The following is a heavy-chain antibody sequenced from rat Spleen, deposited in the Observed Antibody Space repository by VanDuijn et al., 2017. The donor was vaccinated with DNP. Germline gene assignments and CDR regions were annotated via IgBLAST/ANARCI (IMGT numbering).Heavy chain of an antibody. CDR3: ASGGAGIWFAY. V-gene: IGHV3-1*01. D-gene: IGHD4-2*01. J-gene: IGHJ3*01. Sequence: EVQLQESGSGLVKPSQSLSLTCSVTGYSITSNYWGWIRQFPGNKMEYVGHISYSGSTSYNPSLKSRSSITRDTSKNQFFLKLNSVTTEDTATYYCASGGAGIWFAYWGQGTLVTVSS. CDR1: GYSITSNY. CDR2: ISYSGST.